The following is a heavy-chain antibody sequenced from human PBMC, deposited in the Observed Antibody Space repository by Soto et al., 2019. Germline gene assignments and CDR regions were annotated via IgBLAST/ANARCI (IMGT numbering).Heavy chain of an antibody. J-gene: IGHJ5*02. CDR3: AKDPLGGENYFRPNNCFAP. CDR2: ISGRGAMT. CDR1: GFMFNNYA. V-gene: IGHV3-23*01. Sequence: GGSLRLSCAAPGFMFNNYAMSWVRQAPGKGLEWVSSISGRGAMTYYADSVKGRFSISRDNSKGTLYLEMNTLRAEDTAVYYCAKDPLGGENYFRPNNCFAPWGQGTLVTVSS. D-gene: IGHD1-7*01.